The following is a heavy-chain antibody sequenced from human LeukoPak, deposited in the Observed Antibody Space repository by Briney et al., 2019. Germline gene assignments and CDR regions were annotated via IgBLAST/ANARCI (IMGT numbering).Heavy chain of an antibody. CDR2: IKSKTDGGTT. Sequence: GGSLRLTCAASGFTFSNAWMSWVRQAPGKGLEWVGRIKSKTDGGTTDYAAPVKGRFTISRDDSKNTLYLQMNSLKTEDTAVYYCTTVDLKYYDFWSGYYALDYWGQGTLVTVSS. CDR3: TTVDLKYYDFWSGYYALDY. CDR1: GFTFSNAW. D-gene: IGHD3-3*01. V-gene: IGHV3-15*01. J-gene: IGHJ4*02.